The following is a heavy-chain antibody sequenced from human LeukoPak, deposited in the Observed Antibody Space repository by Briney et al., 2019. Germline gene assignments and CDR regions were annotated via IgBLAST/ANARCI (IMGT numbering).Heavy chain of an antibody. Sequence: GGSLRLSCAGSGFTFSSYSMNWVRQAPGKGLEWVSSISSSSSYIYYADSVKGRFTISRDNAKNSLYLQMNSLRAEDTAVYYCARGIAASAFDIWGQGTMVTVSS. D-gene: IGHD6-13*01. J-gene: IGHJ3*02. V-gene: IGHV3-21*01. CDR2: ISSSSSYI. CDR3: ARGIAASAFDI. CDR1: GFTFSSYS.